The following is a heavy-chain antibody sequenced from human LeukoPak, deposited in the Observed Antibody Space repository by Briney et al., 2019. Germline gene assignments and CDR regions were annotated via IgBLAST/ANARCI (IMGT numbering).Heavy chain of an antibody. D-gene: IGHD3-3*01. J-gene: IGHJ4*02. V-gene: IGHV3-66*02. Sequence: GGSLRLSCAASGFIVSSNYKSWVRQAPGKGLEWVSVIYSGDSTYYADSVKGRFTISRDKSKNTLFLQMNSLRAEDTAVYYCARGVHDFWSGFYFDYWGQGTLVTVSS. CDR1: GFIVSSNY. CDR3: ARGVHDFWSGFYFDY. CDR2: IYSGDST.